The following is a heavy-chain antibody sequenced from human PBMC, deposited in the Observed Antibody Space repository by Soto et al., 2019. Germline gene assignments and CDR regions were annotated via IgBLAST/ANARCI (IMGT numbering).Heavy chain of an antibody. CDR1: GYTFTSYG. J-gene: IGHJ1*01. D-gene: IGHD2-15*01. CDR2: ISAYNGNT. CDR3: ARGFPELGYCSGGSCHAEYFQH. V-gene: IGHV1-18*01. Sequence: ASVKVSCKASGYTFTSYGISWVRQAPGQGLEWMGWISAYNGNTNYAQKLQGRVTMTTDTSTSTAYMELRSLRSDDTAVYYCARGFPELGYCSGGSCHAEYFQHWGQGTLVTVSS.